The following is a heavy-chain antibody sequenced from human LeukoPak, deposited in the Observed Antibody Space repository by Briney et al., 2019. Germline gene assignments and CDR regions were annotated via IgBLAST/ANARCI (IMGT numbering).Heavy chain of an antibody. CDR2: ISSSSSYI. D-gene: IGHD2-2*01. Sequence: GGSLRLSCAASGFTFSSYSMNWVRQAPGKGLEWVSSISSSSSYIYYADSVKGRFTISRDNAKNSLYLQMNSLRAEDTAVYYCARDPGYCSSTSCRQPQVYYMDVWGKGTTVTVSS. CDR1: GFTFSSYS. J-gene: IGHJ6*03. V-gene: IGHV3-21*01. CDR3: ARDPGYCSSTSCRQPQVYYMDV.